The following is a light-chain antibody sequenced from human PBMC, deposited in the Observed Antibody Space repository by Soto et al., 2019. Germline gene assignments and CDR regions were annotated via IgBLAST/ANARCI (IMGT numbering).Light chain of an antibody. CDR3: QQYGSSGT. CDR2: GAS. Sequence: VLTQSPGTLSLSPGERATLSCRATQSVTSNYLAWYQQKPGQAPRLLIYGASNRATGIPDRFSGSGSGTDFTLTISRLEPEDFAVYYCQQYGSSGTFGQGTKVAI. CDR1: QSVTSNY. J-gene: IGKJ1*01. V-gene: IGKV3-20*01.